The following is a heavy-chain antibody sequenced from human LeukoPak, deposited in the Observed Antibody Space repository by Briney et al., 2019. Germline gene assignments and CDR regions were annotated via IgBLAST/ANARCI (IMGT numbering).Heavy chain of an antibody. CDR1: GGSINSGGYY. J-gene: IGHJ5*02. V-gene: IGHV4-31*03. CDR3: GRGRGGYPLRS. Sequence: SETLSLTCTVSGGSINSGGYYWSWIRQHPGKGLEWIGYIYYSGSTYYNPSLKSRVTISVDTSKNQFSLKLSSVTAADTAVDYCGRGRGGYPLRSWGQGTLVTVSS. CDR2: IYYSGST. D-gene: IGHD3-22*01.